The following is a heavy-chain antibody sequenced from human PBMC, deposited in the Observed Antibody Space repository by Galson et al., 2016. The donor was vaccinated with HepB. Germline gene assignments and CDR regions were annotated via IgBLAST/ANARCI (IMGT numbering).Heavy chain of an antibody. CDR3: ARSRAIRSCYVGAFDS. CDR2: ISRSGDVI. CDR1: GLSFIDYY. Sequence: SLRLSCAASGLSFIDYYMSWIRQAPGKGLEWVSYISRSGDVIYYADSVKGRFTIPRDNAKNSLYLQMSSLRAEDTALYYCARSRAIRSCYVGAFDSWGQGALVTVSS. D-gene: IGHD3-10*01. V-gene: IGHV3-11*01. J-gene: IGHJ4*02.